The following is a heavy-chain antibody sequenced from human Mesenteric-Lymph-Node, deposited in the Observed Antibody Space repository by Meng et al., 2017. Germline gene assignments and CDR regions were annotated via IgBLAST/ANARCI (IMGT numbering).Heavy chain of an antibody. CDR2: IIPIFGTA. CDR1: GGTFSSYA. CDR3: AKDRSRITMIVVVHDAFDI. Sequence: SVKVSCKASGGTFSSYAISWVRQAPGQGLEWMGGIIPIFGTANYAQKFQGRVTITADESTSTAYMELSSLRAEDTAVYYCAKDRSRITMIVVVHDAFDIWGQGTMVTVSS. D-gene: IGHD3-22*01. J-gene: IGHJ3*02. V-gene: IGHV1-69*13.